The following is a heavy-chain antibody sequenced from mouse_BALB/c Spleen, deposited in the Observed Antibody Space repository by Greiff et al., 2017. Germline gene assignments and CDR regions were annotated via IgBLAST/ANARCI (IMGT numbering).Heavy chain of an antibody. CDR3: TRGTFDY. D-gene: IGHD3-3*01. CDR1: GYTFTSYW. J-gene: IGHJ2*01. CDR2: IYPSDSYT. V-gene: IGHV1-69*02. Sequence: QVQLQQPGAELVRPGASVKLSCKASGYTFTSYWINWVKQRPGQGLEWIGNIYPSDSYTNYNQKFKDKATLTVDKSSSTAYMQLSSPTSEDSAVYYCTRGTFDYWGQGTTLTVSS.